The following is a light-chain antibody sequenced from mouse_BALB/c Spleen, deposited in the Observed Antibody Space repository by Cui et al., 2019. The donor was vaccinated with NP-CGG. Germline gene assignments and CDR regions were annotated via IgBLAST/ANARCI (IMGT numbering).Light chain of an antibody. Sequence: AVLTRDTAVTISPGETVTLTCRSSTGAVTTSNYANWVQEKPDHLFTGLIGGTNNRAPGVPARFSGSLIGDKAALTITGAQTEDEAIYFCALWYSNHWVFGGGTKLTVL. CDR3: ALWYSNHWV. CDR1: TGAVTTSNY. CDR2: GTN. J-gene: IGLJ1*01. V-gene: IGLV1*01.